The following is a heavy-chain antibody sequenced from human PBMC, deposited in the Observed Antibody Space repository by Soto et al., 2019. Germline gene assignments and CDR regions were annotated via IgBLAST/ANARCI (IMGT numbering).Heavy chain of an antibody. V-gene: IGHV1-69*04. D-gene: IGHD1-26*01. J-gene: IGHJ4*02. CDR1: GGTFSSYT. CDR2: IIPILGIA. Sequence: ASVKVSCKASGGTFSSYTISWVRQAPGQGLEWMGRIIPILGIANYAQKFQGRVTITADKSTSTAYMELSSLRSEDTAVYYCARDPLGFEWELGYWGQGTLVTVSS. CDR3: ARDPLGFEWELGY.